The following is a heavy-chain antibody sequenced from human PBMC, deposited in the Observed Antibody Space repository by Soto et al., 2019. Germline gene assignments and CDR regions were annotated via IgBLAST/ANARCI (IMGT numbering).Heavy chain of an antibody. CDR1: RFTFRNRD. J-gene: IGHJ5*02. CDR3: ARGGLTTLAPGRLDP. D-gene: IGHD4-17*01. Sequence: AGSLKLSFSASRFTFRNRDQHLVRQAPGKGLEWVAVTSYDEGNKYYADSVKGRFTISRDNSKNTLYLQMSSLRGEDTAVYYCARGGLTTLAPGRLDPWGQGTL. V-gene: IGHV3-30*03. CDR2: TSYDEGNK.